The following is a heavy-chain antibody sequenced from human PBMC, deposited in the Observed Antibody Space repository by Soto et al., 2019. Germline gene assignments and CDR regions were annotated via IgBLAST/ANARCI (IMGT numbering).Heavy chain of an antibody. CDR3: ARADGNYDYIWGSYRTCLDY. Sequence: ASVKVSCKASGYTFTSYGISWVRQAPGQGLEWMGWISAYNGNTNYAQKLKGRVTMTTDTSTSTAYMELRSLRSDDTAVYYCARADGNYDYIWGSYRTCLDYWGQGTLVTVSS. J-gene: IGHJ4*02. CDR2: ISAYNGNT. D-gene: IGHD3-16*02. V-gene: IGHV1-18*01. CDR1: GYTFTSYG.